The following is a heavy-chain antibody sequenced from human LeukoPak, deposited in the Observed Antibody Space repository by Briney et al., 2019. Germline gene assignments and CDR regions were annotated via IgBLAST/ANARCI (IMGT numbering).Heavy chain of an antibody. Sequence: SETLSLTCTVSGYSISSGYYWDWIRQSPGKGLEWIGSIYHSGSTYYNPSMKSRVTISVDTSKNQFSLKLSSVTAADTAVYYCARGYRSSWYLSWFDPWGQGTLVTVSS. V-gene: IGHV4-38-2*02. D-gene: IGHD6-13*01. CDR1: GYSISSGYY. J-gene: IGHJ5*02. CDR3: ARGYRSSWYLSWFDP. CDR2: IYHSGST.